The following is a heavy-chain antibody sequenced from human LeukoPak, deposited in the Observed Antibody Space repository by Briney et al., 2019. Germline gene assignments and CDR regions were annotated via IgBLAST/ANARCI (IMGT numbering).Heavy chain of an antibody. CDR3: ARHWYSSSWYGGYYYYYGMDV. J-gene: IGHJ6*02. CDR1: GFTFSSYS. D-gene: IGHD6-13*01. V-gene: IGHV3-21*01. CDR2: ISSSSSYI. Sequence: KAGGSLRLSCAASGFTFSSYSMNWVRQAPGKGLEWVSSISSSSSYIYYADSVKGRFTISRNNAKNSLYLQMNSLRAEDTAVYYCARHWYSSSWYGGYYYYYGMDVWGQGTTVTVSS.